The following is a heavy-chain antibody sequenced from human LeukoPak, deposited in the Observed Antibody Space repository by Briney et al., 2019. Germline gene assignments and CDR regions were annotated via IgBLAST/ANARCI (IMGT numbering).Heavy chain of an antibody. J-gene: IGHJ4*02. D-gene: IGHD1-26*01. CDR3: ARAVRVNSGSYYGYYFDY. CDR2: MNPNSGNT. Sequence: GASVKVSCKASGYTYTSYDINWVRQATGQGLEWVGWMNPNSGNTGYAQKFQGRVTMTRNTSISTAYMELSSLRSEDTAVYYCARAVRVNSGSYYGYYFDYWGQGTLVTVSS. V-gene: IGHV1-8*01. CDR1: GYTYTSYD.